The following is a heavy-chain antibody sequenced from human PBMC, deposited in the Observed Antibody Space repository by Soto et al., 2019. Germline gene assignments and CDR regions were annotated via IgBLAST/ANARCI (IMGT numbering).Heavy chain of an antibody. V-gene: IGHV2-5*02. CDR3: PHRPAATSTNFDY. CDR1: GVSLSTSGVG. CDR2: IYWDDDK. J-gene: IGHJ4*02. Sequence: QITLKESGPTLVKPTQTLPLTCTFSGVSLSTSGVGVGWIRQPPGKALEWLALIYWDDDKRYSPSLKNRLIITKDTSKNQVVLIMTNMDPVDTATYHCPHRPAATSTNFDYWGQGPLVTVSS. D-gene: IGHD6-13*01.